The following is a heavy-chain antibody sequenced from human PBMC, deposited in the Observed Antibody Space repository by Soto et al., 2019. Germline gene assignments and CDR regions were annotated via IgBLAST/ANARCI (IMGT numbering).Heavy chain of an antibody. J-gene: IGHJ5*02. CDR1: GGSISRYY. D-gene: IGHD2-2*01. Sequence: QVQLQESGPGLVKPSETLSLTCTVSGGSISRYYWSWIRQPPGKGLEWIWYIYYSGSTNYNPSLKSRVTISVDTSKYQFSLKLTSVTAADTAVYYCARDQVPAAIPGWFDPWGQVNMVNVSS. V-gene: IGHV4-59*01. CDR3: ARDQVPAAIPGWFDP. CDR2: IYYSGST.